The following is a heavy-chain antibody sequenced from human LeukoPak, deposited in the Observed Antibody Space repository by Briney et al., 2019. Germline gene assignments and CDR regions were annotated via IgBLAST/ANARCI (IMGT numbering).Heavy chain of an antibody. CDR2: MNPNSGNT. J-gene: IGHJ2*01. D-gene: IGHD6-6*01. CDR1: GYTFTSYD. V-gene: IGHV1-8*01. CDR3: ARGGSSSHYWYFDL. Sequence: ASVKVSCKASGYTFTSYDINWVRQATGQGLEWIGWMNPNSGNTGYAQKFQGRVTMTRNTSISTAYMELSSLRSEDTAVYYCARGGSSSHYWYFDLWGRGTLVTVSS.